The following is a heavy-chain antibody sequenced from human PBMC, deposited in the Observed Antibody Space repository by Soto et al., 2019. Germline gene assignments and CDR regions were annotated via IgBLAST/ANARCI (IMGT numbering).Heavy chain of an antibody. V-gene: IGHV3-23*01. J-gene: IGHJ6*02. CDR2: IRNSGSGSST. CDR3: AKKFPQSGMDV. CDR1: RLSFSDYD. Sequence: EVPLLESGGGLVQPGGSLRLSCGASRLSFSDYDMNWVRQAPGKGLEWVSAIRNSGSGSSTYYADSVKGRFTISRDNTKNTLYLQMNSLRAEDTAVYYCAKKFPQSGMDVWGQGTTVTVSS. D-gene: IGHD1-1*01.